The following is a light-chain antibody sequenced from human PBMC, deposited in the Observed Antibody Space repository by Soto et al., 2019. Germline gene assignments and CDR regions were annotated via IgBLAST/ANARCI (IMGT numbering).Light chain of an antibody. V-gene: IGKV3-11*01. CDR3: QQRSNWPPIT. CDR1: QSVSSH. CDR2: DAS. J-gene: IGKJ5*01. Sequence: EIVLTQSPATLSLSPGERATLSCGASQSVSSHLAWYQQKPGQAPRLLIYDASNRATGIPARFSGSGSGTDFTLTISSLEPEDFAIYYCQQRSNWPPITFGQGTRVEIK.